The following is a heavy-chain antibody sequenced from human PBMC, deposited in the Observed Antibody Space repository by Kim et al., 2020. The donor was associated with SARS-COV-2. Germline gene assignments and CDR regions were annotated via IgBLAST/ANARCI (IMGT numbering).Heavy chain of an antibody. D-gene: IGHD3-16*02. V-gene: IGHV3-30-3*01. Sequence: GGSLRLSCAASGFTFSSSVMHWVRQAPGKGLEWVAVISYDGSNKYYADSVKGRFTISRDNSENTLYLQMNSLRAEDTAVYYCARDYRGLSSWGQGTMVTVSS. J-gene: IGHJ3*01. CDR3: ARDYRGLSS. CDR1: GFTFSSSV. CDR2: ISYDGSNK.